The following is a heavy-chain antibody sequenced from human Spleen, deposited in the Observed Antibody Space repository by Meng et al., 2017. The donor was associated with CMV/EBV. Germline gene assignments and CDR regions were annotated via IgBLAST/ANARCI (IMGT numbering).Heavy chain of an antibody. V-gene: IGHV1-18*01. CDR2: ISAYNGNT. Sequence: CKDSGYTFTSYGISWVRQAPGQGLEWMGWISAYNGNTNYAQKLQGRVTMTTDTSTSTAYMELRSLRSDDTAVYYCARTVAGRTYFDYWGQGTLVTVSS. J-gene: IGHJ4*02. CDR3: ARTVAGRTYFDY. D-gene: IGHD6-19*01. CDR1: GYTFTSYG.